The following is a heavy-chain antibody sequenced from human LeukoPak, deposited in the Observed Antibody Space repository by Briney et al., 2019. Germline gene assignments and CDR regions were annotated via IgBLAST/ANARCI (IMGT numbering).Heavy chain of an antibody. V-gene: IGHV4-4*07. Sequence: SETLSLTCTVSGGSISHYYWSWIRQPAGRGLEWIGRVSTSGSTNDNPSLKSRVTMSLDTSKNQFSLNLRSVTAADTAVYYCARGYGSGRNYFDFWGQGTLVTVSS. CDR2: VSTSGST. CDR3: ARGYGSGRNYFDF. J-gene: IGHJ4*02. CDR1: GGSISHYY. D-gene: IGHD3-10*01.